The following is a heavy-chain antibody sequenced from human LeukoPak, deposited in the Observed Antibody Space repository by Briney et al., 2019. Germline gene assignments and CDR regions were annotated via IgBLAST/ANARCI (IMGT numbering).Heavy chain of an antibody. Sequence: GGSLTLSCAAFGFTVSVNYMSWVRQAPGKGLECVSVIYSGGNTYYADSVKGRFTISRDNSKNTLYLQMNSLRAEDTAVYYCARKTDSGGQGDYWGPGTLVTVSS. CDR3: ARKTDSGGQGDY. D-gene: IGHD3-22*01. CDR1: GFTVSVNY. J-gene: IGHJ4*02. V-gene: IGHV3-66*01. CDR2: IYSGGNT.